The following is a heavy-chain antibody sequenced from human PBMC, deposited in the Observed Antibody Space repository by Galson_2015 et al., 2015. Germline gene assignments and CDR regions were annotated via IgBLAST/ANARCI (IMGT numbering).Heavy chain of an antibody. CDR2: ISSNGGST. CDR1: GFTFSSYG. J-gene: IGHJ4*02. Sequence: SLRLSCAAPGFTFSSYGMHWVRQAPGKGLEYVSAISSNGGSTYYANSVKGRFTISRDNSKNTLYLQMASLRAEDMAVYYCARGSGYGGNSYDYWGQGTLVTVSS. V-gene: IGHV3-64*01. CDR3: ARGSGYGGNSYDY. D-gene: IGHD4-23*01.